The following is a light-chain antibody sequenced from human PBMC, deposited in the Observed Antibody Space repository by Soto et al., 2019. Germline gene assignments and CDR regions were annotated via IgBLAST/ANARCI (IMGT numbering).Light chain of an antibody. CDR2: DNN. CDR3: GTWDSGLSAWV. Sequence: QSVLTQPPSVSAAPGQKVTISCSGTSSNIGNNYLSWYQQLPGTAPKLLIYDNNKRPSGIPDRFSGSKSGTSATLGITGLQTGDEADYYCGTWDSGLSAWVFGGGTQLTVL. J-gene: IGLJ3*02. CDR1: SSNIGNNY. V-gene: IGLV1-51*01.